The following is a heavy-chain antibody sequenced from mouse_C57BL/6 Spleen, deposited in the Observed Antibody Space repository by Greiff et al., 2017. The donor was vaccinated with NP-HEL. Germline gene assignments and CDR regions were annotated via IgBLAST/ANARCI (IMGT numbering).Heavy chain of an antibody. J-gene: IGHJ4*01. V-gene: IGHV1-18*01. D-gene: IGHD2-4*01. CDR2: INPNNGGT. CDR1: GYTFTDYN. Sequence: EVQLQQSGPELVKPGASVKIPCKASGYTFTDYNMDWVKQSHGKSLEWIGDINPNNGGTIYNQKFKGKATLTVDKSSRTAYMELRSLTSEDTAVYYCARSGVYYDYYYAMDYWGQGTSVTVSS. CDR3: ARSGVYYDYYYAMDY.